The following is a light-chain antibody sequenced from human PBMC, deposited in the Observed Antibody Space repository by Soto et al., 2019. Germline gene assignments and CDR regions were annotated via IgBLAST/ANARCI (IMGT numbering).Light chain of an antibody. J-gene: IGLJ3*02. CDR2: RNN. Sequence: QSVLTQPPSASGTPGQRVTISCSGSSSNIGSNFVFWYQQLPGTAPKLLIYRNNQRPSGVPDRFSGSKSGTSASLAISGLRSEDEADYYCAAWDDRLRGRVFGGGTKLTVL. CDR3: AAWDDRLRGRV. V-gene: IGLV1-47*01. CDR1: SSNIGSNF.